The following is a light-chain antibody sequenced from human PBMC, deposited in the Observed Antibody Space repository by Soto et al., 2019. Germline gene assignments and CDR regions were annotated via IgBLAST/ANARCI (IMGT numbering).Light chain of an antibody. Sequence: DIQMTQSPSSLSASIGDRVSITCRASQSISGYLNWYQQRPGAAPKLLVFAATSLQSGVPTRIRGSGSGKVFTLTINSLRPEDFAIYYCQQSYRPPATFGQGTRLEI. CDR2: AAT. J-gene: IGKJ5*01. CDR3: QQSYRPPAT. V-gene: IGKV1-39*01. CDR1: QSISGY.